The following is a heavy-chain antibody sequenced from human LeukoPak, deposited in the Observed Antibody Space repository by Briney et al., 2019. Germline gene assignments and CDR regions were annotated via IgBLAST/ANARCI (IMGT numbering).Heavy chain of an antibody. D-gene: IGHD3-10*01. J-gene: IGHJ6*03. V-gene: IGHV1-69*05. CDR3: ARDSGGFGELSSYYYYMDV. CDR1: GGTFSSYA. CDR2: IIPIFGTA. Sequence: SVKVSCKASGGTFSSYAISWVRQAPGQGLEWMGRIIPIFGTANYAQKFQGRVTITTDESTSTAYMALSSLRSEDTAVYYCARDSGGFGELSSYYYYMDVWGKGTTVTVSS.